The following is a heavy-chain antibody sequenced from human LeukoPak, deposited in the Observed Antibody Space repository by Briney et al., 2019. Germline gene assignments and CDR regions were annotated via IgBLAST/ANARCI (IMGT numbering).Heavy chain of an antibody. CDR1: GGTFSSYA. Sequence: SVKVSCKASGGTFSSYAISWVRQAPGQGLEWMGGIIPIFGTANYAQKFQGRVTITADKSTSTAYMELSSLRSEDTAVYYCAREGTKGYYGMDVWGQGTTVTVSS. J-gene: IGHJ6*02. D-gene: IGHD2-2*01. V-gene: IGHV1-69*06. CDR3: AREGTKGYYGMDV. CDR2: IIPIFGTA.